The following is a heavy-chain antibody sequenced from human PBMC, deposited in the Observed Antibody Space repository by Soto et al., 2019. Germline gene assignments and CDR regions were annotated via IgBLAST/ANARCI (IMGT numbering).Heavy chain of an antibody. CDR3: ARTMLRPYYYYYGMDV. CDR1: GYSFTSYG. Sequence: XESLKISLQGSGYSFTSYGLIWVRQMPGKGLEWMGSMYPSDSYTNYSPSFQGHVTISADKSISTAYLQWSSLKASDTAMYYCARTMLRPYYYYYGMDVWGQGTTVTVSS. J-gene: IGHJ6*02. V-gene: IGHV5-10-1*01. CDR2: MYPSDSYT. D-gene: IGHD2-2*01.